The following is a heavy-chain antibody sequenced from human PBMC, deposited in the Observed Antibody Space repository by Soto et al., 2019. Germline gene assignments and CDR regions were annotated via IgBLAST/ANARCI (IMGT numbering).Heavy chain of an antibody. CDR3: ARGGLYYYYYGMDV. D-gene: IGHD6-19*01. CDR2: INHSGST. CDR1: GGSFSGYY. J-gene: IGHJ6*02. Sequence: SETLSLTCAVYGGSFSGYYWSWIRQPPGKGLEWSGEINHSGSTNYNPSLKSRVTISVDTSKNQFSLKLSSVTAADTAVYYCARGGLYYYYYGMDVWGQGTTVTAP. V-gene: IGHV4-34*01.